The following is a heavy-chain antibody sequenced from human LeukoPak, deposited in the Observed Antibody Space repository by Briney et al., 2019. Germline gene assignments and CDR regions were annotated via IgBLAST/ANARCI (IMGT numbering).Heavy chain of an antibody. CDR3: VRYSSSEGNFDY. D-gene: IGHD6-13*01. Sequence: SETLSLTCTVSGGSIGTSNYYWGWIRQPPGKGLEWIGCIYYSGGTYFNPSLKSRVTISVDTSKNQFSLKLSSVPAADTAMYYCVRYSSSEGNFDYWGQGTLVTVSS. V-gene: IGHV4-39*07. CDR1: GGSIGTSNYY. CDR2: IYYSGGT. J-gene: IGHJ4*02.